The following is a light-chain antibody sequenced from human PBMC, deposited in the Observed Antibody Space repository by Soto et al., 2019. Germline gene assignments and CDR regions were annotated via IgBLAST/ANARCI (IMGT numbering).Light chain of an antibody. CDR1: SSNIGSNT. CDR3: AAWDDSLNAYV. CDR2: SDN. J-gene: IGLJ1*01. Sequence: QSVLTQPPSASGTPGQRVTISCSGSSSNIGSNTVNWYQQVPGTAPRFLIYSDNQRPSGVPDRVSGSKSGTSASLAISGLQSEDEADYYYAAWDDSLNAYVFGTGTKVTVL. V-gene: IGLV1-44*01.